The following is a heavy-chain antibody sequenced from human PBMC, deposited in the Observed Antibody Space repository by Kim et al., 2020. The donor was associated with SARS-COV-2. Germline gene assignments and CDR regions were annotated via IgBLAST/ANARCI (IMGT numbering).Heavy chain of an antibody. Sequence: SETLSLTCAVYGGSFSGYYWSWIRQLPGKGLEWIGEIIHSGSTNYNPSLKSRVTISVDTSKNQFSLKLSSVTAADPAGYYCARVRWFGELLYSFDYWGQGTLVTVSS. D-gene: IGHD3-10*01. CDR3: ARVRWFGELLYSFDY. V-gene: IGHV4-34*12. J-gene: IGHJ4*02. CDR1: GGSFSGYY. CDR2: IIHSGST.